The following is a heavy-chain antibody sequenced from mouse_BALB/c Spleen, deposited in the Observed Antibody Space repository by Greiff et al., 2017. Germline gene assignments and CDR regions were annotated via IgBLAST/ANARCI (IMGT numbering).Heavy chain of an antibody. D-gene: IGHD2-4*01. V-gene: IGHV1-4*01. J-gene: IGHJ2*01. CDR3: ARGGYYDYDGHFDY. CDR2: INPSSGYT. CDR1: GYTFTSYT. Sequence: VQLQESGAELARPGASVKMSCKASGYTFTSYTMHWVKQRPGQGLEWIGYINPSSGYTNYNQKFKDKATLTADKSSSTAYMQLSSLTSEDSAVYYCARGGYYDYDGHFDYWGQGTTLTVSS.